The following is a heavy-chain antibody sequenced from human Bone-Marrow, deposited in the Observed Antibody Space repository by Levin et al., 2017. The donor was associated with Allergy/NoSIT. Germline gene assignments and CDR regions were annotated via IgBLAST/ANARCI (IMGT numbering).Heavy chain of an antibody. V-gene: IGHV1-2*02. CDR3: AKNMYAHLAGTLGWGPKRRSDYYGMDV. CDR2: INPNSGGT. D-gene: IGHD6-19*01. Sequence: GESLKISCKASGYTFSDYYIHWVRQAPGQGLEWLGWINPNSGGTKYAQKFQGRVTMTRDTSIRTVYMELVRLTSDDTAVYYCAKNMYAHLAGTLGWGPKRRSDYYGMDVWGQGTKAAVSS. J-gene: IGHJ6*02. CDR1: GYTFSDYY.